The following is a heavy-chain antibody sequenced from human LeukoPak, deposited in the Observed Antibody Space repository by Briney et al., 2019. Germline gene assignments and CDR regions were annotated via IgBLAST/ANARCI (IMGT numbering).Heavy chain of an antibody. Sequence: GGSLRLSCAASGFTFSSYAMSCVRQAPGKGLEWVSAISGSGGSTYYADSVKGRFTISRDNSKNTLYLQMNSLSAEDTAVYYCAIHLEDTYFDYWGQGTLVIVSS. CDR2: ISGSGGST. D-gene: IGHD2-15*01. J-gene: IGHJ4*02. CDR1: GFTFSSYA. V-gene: IGHV3-23*01. CDR3: AIHLEDTYFDY.